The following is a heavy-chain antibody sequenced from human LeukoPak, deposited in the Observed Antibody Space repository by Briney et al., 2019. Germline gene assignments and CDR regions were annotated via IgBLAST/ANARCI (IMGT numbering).Heavy chain of an antibody. CDR3: ASRTMIVDAGDY. J-gene: IGHJ4*02. V-gene: IGHV4-30-4*08. CDR1: GGSISSSSYY. Sequence: PSETLSLTCTVSGGSISSSSYYWGWIRQPPGKGLEWIGYIYYSGSTYYNPSLKSRVTISVDTSKNQFSLKLSSVTAADTAVYYCASRTMIVDAGDYWGQGTLVTVSS. CDR2: IYYSGST. D-gene: IGHD3-22*01.